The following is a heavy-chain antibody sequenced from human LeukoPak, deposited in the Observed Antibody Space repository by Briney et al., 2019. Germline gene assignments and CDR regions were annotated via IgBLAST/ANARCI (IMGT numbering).Heavy chain of an antibody. CDR1: GFTFSSYS. Sequence: GGSLRLSCAASGFTFSSYSMNWVRQAPGKGLEWVSSITSSSTYISYADSVKGRSTISRDNAKNSLYLQMNSLRAEDTAVYYCATPVGARVDYWGQGTLVTVSS. V-gene: IGHV3-21*01. D-gene: IGHD1-26*01. CDR3: ATPVGARVDY. CDR2: ITSSSTYI. J-gene: IGHJ4*02.